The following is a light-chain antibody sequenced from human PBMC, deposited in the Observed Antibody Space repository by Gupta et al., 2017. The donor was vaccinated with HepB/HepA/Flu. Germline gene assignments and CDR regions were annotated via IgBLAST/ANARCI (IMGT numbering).Light chain of an antibody. CDR1: QSVSSSY. J-gene: IGKJ3*01. CDR3: QQDCSSPWT. V-gene: IGKV3-20*01. CDR2: GAS. Sequence: EIVFTQSPGTLSLSPGERATLYCRASQSVSSSYLAWYQQTPGQAPRLLIYGASSRATGIPDRFSGSGSGTDFTLTISRLEPEEFAVYYCQQDCSSPWTVGHGTKVDIK.